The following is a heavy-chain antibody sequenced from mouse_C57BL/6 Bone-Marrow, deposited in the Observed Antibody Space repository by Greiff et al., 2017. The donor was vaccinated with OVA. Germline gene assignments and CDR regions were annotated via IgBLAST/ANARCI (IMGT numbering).Heavy chain of an antibody. CDR1: GFTFSSYA. D-gene: IGHD2-2*01. CDR3: ERDNGYDPAWFAD. J-gene: IGHJ3*01. CDR2: ISDGGSYT. Sequence: DVMLVESGGGLVKPGGSLKLSCAASGFTFSSYAMSWVRQTPEKRLEWVATISDGGSYTYYPDNVKGRFTISRDNAKNNLYLQMSHLKSEDTALYYCERDNGYDPAWFADWGQGTLVTVAA. V-gene: IGHV5-4*01.